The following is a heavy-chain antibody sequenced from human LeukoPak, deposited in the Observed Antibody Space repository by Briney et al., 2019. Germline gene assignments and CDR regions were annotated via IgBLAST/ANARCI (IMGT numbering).Heavy chain of an antibody. D-gene: IGHD2-2*01. CDR2: IYYSEST. J-gene: IGHJ2*01. CDR3: ARALFRYDSSSRSLHWYFDL. V-gene: IGHV4-59*01. CDR1: GGPISNYY. Sequence: SETLSLTCTVSGGPISNYYWSWIRQPPGKGLEWIGHIYYSESTNYNPSLKSRVTISVETSKTQFSLKLTSVTAADTAVYYCARALFRYDSSSRSLHWYFDLWGRGSLVTVSS.